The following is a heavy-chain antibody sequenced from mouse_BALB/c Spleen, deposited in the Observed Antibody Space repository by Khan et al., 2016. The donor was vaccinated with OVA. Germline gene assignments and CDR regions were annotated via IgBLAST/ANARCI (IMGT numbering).Heavy chain of an antibody. D-gene: IGHD1-1*01. Sequence: VQLQQSGAELAKPGASVKMSCKASGYTFTSYWMHWVKQRPGQGLEWIGYINPSTGYTEYNQKFKDKATLTADKSSSTAYMQLSSLTSEDSAVYYCARTYGSSFDVLGAGTTVTVSS. V-gene: IGHV1-7*01. CDR2: INPSTGYT. J-gene: IGHJ1*01. CDR3: ARTYGSSFDV. CDR1: GYTFTSYW.